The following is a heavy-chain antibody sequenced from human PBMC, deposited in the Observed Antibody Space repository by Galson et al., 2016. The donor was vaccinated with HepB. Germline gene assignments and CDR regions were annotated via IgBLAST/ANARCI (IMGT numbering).Heavy chain of an antibody. CDR1: GDSVSSNSAA. J-gene: IGHJ4*02. CDR3: ARYTSTWYIDS. V-gene: IGHV6-1*01. CDR2: TYYRSQWYS. D-gene: IGHD2-2*01. Sequence: CAISGDSVSSNSAARNWFRQSPSRGLEWLGRTYYRSQWYSDYRVSVRGRININADTSKNQFSLHLRSVTPEDMAVYFCARYTSTWYIDSRGQGTLVTVSS.